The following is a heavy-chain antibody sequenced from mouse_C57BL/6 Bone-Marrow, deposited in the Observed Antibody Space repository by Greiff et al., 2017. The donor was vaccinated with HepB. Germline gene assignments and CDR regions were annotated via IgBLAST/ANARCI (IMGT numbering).Heavy chain of an antibody. V-gene: IGHV14-4*01. D-gene: IGHD2-4*01. CDR3: TTDYDYSY. J-gene: IGHJ3*01. CDR1: GFNFKDYD. Sequence: VQLQQSGAELVRPGVSVKLSCTASGFNFKDYDMHWVKQRPEQGLEWIGWIDPEYGDTEYASKFQGKATITADKSSNTAYMQLSSLTSEDTAVYYCTTDYDYSYRGQGTLVTVSA. CDR2: IDPEYGDT.